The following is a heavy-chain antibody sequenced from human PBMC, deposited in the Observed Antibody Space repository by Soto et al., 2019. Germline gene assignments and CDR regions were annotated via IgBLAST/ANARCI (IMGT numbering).Heavy chain of an antibody. J-gene: IGHJ4*02. V-gene: IGHV3-23*01. Sequence: EVQLLESGGRLVQPGGSLRLSCAASRFTLSIYAMSWVRQAPGKGLEWVSGMSGSGDSTYYADSVKGRFTISRDNSKNTLFLQMNSLRADDTAVYYCAKVVSLDLRRDFYFDYWGQGTLVTVSS. CDR2: MSGSGDST. CDR3: AKVVSLDLRRDFYFDY. D-gene: IGHD1-7*01. CDR1: RFTLSIYA.